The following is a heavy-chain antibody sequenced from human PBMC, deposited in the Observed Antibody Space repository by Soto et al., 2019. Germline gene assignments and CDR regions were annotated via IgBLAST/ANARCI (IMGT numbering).Heavy chain of an antibody. CDR3: ARIYGDYEYYYYYYLDV. D-gene: IGHD4-17*01. J-gene: IGHJ6*03. Sequence: SETLSLTCAVYGGSFSGYYWSWIRQPPGKGLEWIGEINHSGSTNYNPSLKSRVTISVDTSKNQFSLKLSSVTAADTAVYYCARIYGDYEYYYYYYLDVWGKGTTVTVSS. CDR2: INHSGST. V-gene: IGHV4-34*01. CDR1: GGSFSGYY.